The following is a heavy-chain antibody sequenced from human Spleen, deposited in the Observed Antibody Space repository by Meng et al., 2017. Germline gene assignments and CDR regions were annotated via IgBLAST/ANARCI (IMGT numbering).Heavy chain of an antibody. CDR2: ISWNSGSI. V-gene: IGHV3-9*01. CDR3: AKAQREDSYGTDAFDI. CDR1: GFTFDDYA. J-gene: IGHJ3*02. D-gene: IGHD5-18*01. Sequence: GGSLRLSCAASGFTFDDYAMHWVRQAPGKGLEWVSSISWNSGSIGYADSVKGRFTISRDNARNSLYLEMNSLRAEDTALFYCAKAQREDSYGTDAFDIWGQGTMVTVSS.